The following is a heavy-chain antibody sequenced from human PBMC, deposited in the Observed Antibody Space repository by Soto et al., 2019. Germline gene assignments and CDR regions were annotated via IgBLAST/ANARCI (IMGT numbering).Heavy chain of an antibody. D-gene: IGHD4-17*01. Sequence: GGSLTPSCATSGFTFSSYGTQLPRRVPGKQMARVAVRWYDGSNKYYADSVKGRFTISRENSKNTLYLQMNSRRAEDTAVYYCARDYYTVTTANGEYYYYYYGMDVWGQGTTVTVSS. V-gene: IGHV3-33*01. CDR3: ARDYYTVTTANGEYYYYYYGMDV. CDR1: GFTFSSYG. J-gene: IGHJ6*02. CDR2: RWYDGSNK.